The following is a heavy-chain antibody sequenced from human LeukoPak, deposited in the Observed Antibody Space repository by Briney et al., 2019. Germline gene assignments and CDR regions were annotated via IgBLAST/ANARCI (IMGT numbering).Heavy chain of an antibody. V-gene: IGHV4-61*01. D-gene: IGHD6-19*01. CDR2: IYYSGST. CDR1: SGSISTSNYY. Sequence: SETLSLTCTVSSGSISTSNYYWSWIRQPPGKGLEWIGYIYYSGSTNYNPSLKSRVTISVDTSKNQFSLKLSSVTAADTAVYYCARRNVGYRSGQLDYWGQGTLVTVSS. J-gene: IGHJ4*02. CDR3: ARRNVGYRSGQLDY.